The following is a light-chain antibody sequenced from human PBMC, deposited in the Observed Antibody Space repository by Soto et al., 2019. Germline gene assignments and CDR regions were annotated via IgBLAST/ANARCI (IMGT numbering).Light chain of an antibody. Sequence: QSVLTQPASVSGSPGQSITISCTGTSSDVGYYNYVSWYQQHPGKAPKVLIYEVRNRPSGASSRFSGSKSVNTAFLTISGLQPEDEADYYCSSYTRSSSVLFGGGTKVTVL. CDR3: SSYTRSSSVL. CDR1: SSDVGYYNY. V-gene: IGLV2-14*01. CDR2: EVR. J-gene: IGLJ2*01.